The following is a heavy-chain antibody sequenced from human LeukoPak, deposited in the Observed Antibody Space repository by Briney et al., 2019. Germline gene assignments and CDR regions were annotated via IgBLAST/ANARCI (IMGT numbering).Heavy chain of an antibody. CDR1: GFTFSRYA. Sequence: GGSLRLSCAASGFTFSRYAMSWVRQAPGKGLEWVSAIGSDGSTYYADSVKGRFTISRDNSKNTLYLQMNSLRGEDTAVYYCAKGKESSDWYNFDYWGQGTLVTVSS. V-gene: IGHV3-23*01. CDR3: AKGKESSDWYNFDY. D-gene: IGHD6-19*01. CDR2: IGSDGST. J-gene: IGHJ4*02.